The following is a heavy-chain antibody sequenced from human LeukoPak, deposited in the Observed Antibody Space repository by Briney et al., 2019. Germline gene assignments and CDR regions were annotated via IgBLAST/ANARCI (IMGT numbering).Heavy chain of an antibody. CDR1: GYSISTSYY. D-gene: IGHD4-17*01. Sequence: SETLSLTCTVSGYSISTSYYWGWIRQPPGKGLEWIGSIYHSGNTYYNPSLKSRVTISVDTSKNQISLKLTSVTAADTAVYYCARLQATVSIHSYFDYWGQGTLVTVSS. CDR2: IYHSGNT. J-gene: IGHJ4*02. V-gene: IGHV4-38-2*02. CDR3: ARLQATVSIHSYFDY.